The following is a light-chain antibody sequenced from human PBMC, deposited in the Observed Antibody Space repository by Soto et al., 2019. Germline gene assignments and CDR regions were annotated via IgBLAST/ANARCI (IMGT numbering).Light chain of an antibody. Sequence: DIQMTQSPSSVSASVGDRVTITCRASQGFSTWLAWYRRKPGRAPELLIYSASSLHSGVPSRFSGSGSGTDFTLPSSSLQPEDFESYYCQQANSFPRTFGGGTEVEIK. V-gene: IGKV1-12*01. J-gene: IGKJ4*01. CDR1: QGFSTW. CDR2: SAS. CDR3: QQANSFPRT.